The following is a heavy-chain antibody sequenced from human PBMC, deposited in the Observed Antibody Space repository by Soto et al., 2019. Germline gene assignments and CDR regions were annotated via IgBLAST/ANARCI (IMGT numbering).Heavy chain of an antibody. D-gene: IGHD2-8*02. CDR1: GGSFSGCY. J-gene: IGHJ4*02. CDR2: INHSGST. Sequence: SETLSLTCAVYGGSFSGCYWTWIRQPPGTGLEWIGEINHSGSTNYNPSLKSRVTISVDTSKNQFSLKLTSVTVADTAVYYCARDKLTGLFDYCGQGTLVTVSS. CDR3: ARDKLTGLFDY. V-gene: IGHV4-34*01.